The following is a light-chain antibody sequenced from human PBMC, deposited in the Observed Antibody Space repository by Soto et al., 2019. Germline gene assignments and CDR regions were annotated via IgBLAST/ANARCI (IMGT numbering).Light chain of an antibody. Sequence: DIQMTQSPSSLSASVGDRVTITCRANQSISTYLNWYQQKPGKAPKLLIYAASTLQSGVSSRFSGSGSGTDFTLTISSLQPEDFATYYCQQSYSTPLTFGGGTKVDIK. J-gene: IGKJ4*01. V-gene: IGKV1-39*01. CDR2: AAS. CDR1: QSISTY. CDR3: QQSYSTPLT.